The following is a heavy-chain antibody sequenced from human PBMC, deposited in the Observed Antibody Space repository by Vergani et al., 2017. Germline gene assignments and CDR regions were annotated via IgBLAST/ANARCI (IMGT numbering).Heavy chain of an antibody. CDR2: IDPSDSYT. Sequence: DVQLVQSGAEVKKPGESLRISCKGSGYSFTSYWISWVRQMPGKGLEWMGRIDPSDSYTNYSPSFQGHVTISADKSISTAYLQWSSLKASDTAMYYCARHGDYYDSSGYYEAPDAFDIWGQGTMVTVSS. CDR3: ARHGDYYDSSGYYEAPDAFDI. CDR1: GYSFTSYW. V-gene: IGHV5-10-1*01. J-gene: IGHJ3*02. D-gene: IGHD3-22*01.